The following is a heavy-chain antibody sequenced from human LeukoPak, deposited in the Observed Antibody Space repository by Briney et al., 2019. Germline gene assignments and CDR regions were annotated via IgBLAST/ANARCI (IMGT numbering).Heavy chain of an antibody. CDR1: GFTFSSYS. CDR3: ASYYYGSGSYLDY. Sequence: DPGGSLRLSCAASGFTFSSYSMNWVRQAPGKGLEWVSYISSSSSTIYYADSVKGRFTISRDNAKNSLYLQMNSLRAEDTAVYYCASYYYGSGSYLDYWGQGTLVTVSS. J-gene: IGHJ4*02. CDR2: ISSSSSTI. V-gene: IGHV3-48*04. D-gene: IGHD3-10*01.